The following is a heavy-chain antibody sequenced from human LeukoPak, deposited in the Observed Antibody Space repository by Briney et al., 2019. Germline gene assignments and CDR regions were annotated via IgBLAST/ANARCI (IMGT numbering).Heavy chain of an antibody. J-gene: IGHJ4*02. CDR2: IIPIFGTA. V-gene: IGHV1-69*13. D-gene: IGHD3-22*01. CDR3: ARVLDNDYDSSGYGY. CDR1: GGTFSSYA. Sequence: ASVKVSCKASGGTFSSYAISWVRQAPGQGLEWMGGIIPIFGTANYAQKFQGRVTNTADESTSTAYMELSSLRSEDTAVYYCARVLDNDYDSSGYGYWGQGTLVTVSS.